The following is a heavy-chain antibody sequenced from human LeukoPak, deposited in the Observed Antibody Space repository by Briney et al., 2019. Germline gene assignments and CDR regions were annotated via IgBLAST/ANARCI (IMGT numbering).Heavy chain of an antibody. J-gene: IGHJ2*01. CDR1: GDSVSSNSAA. CDR3: ADSRNSYGPEWYFDV. Sequence: SQTLSLTCAISGDSVSSNSAAWNWIRQSPSRGLEWLGRTYYRSKWLNDYAQSVKSRIAINPDTSKNQFSLQLNSVTPEDTAVYYCADSRNSYGPEWYFDVWGRGTLVTVSS. CDR2: TYYRSKWLN. D-gene: IGHD5-18*01. V-gene: IGHV6-1*01.